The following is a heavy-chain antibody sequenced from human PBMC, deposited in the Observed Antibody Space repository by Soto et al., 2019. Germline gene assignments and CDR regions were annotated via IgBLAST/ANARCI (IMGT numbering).Heavy chain of an antibody. D-gene: IGHD3-3*01. V-gene: IGHV1-18*01. CDR2: ISAYNGNT. CDR1: GYTFTSYG. J-gene: IGHJ4*02. Sequence: GASVKVSCKASGYTFTSYGISWVRQAPGQGLEWMGWISAYNGNTNYAQKLQGRVTMTTDTSTSTAYMELRSLRSDDTAVYYCARESVNYDFWSGYLDYWGQGTLVTVSS. CDR3: ARESVNYDFWSGYLDY.